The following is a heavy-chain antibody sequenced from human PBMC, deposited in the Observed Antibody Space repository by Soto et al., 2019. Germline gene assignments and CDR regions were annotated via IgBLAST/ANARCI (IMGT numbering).Heavy chain of an antibody. Sequence: SETPSISCTVPACSICSSSYYWGWIPKPPWKGLELIGSIYYRGSTDYNPSRKSRVTRSVDTSKNQFSLKLSSVTAADTAVYYCATPKNYYYCGMDVWGQGTTVTVSS. V-gene: IGHV4-39*01. CDR3: ATPKNYYYCGMDV. CDR2: IYYRGST. J-gene: IGHJ6*02. CDR1: ACSICSSSYY.